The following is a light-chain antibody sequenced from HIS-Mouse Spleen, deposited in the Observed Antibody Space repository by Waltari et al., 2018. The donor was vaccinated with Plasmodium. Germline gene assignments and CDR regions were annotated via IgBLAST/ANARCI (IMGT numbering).Light chain of an antibody. J-gene: IGLJ3*02. V-gene: IGLV3-25*03. Sequence: SYELTHPPSVSVSPGQTARITCAGDALPKHYSYWYQQKPGQAPVLVIYKDSERPSGIPERFSGPSSGTTVTLTISGVQAEDEADYYCQSADSSGTYRVFGGGTKLTVL. CDR1: ALPKHY. CDR2: KDS. CDR3: QSADSSGTYRV.